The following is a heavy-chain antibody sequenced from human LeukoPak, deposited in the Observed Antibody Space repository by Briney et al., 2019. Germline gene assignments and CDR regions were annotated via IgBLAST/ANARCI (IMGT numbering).Heavy chain of an antibody. CDR3: ARVRSGGVGNYYYYMDV. Sequence: KPSETLSLTCAVYGGSFSGYYWSWIRQPPGKGLEWIGEINHSGSTNYNPSLKSRVTISVDTSKNQFSLKLSSVTAADTAVYYCARVRSGGVGNYYYYMDVWGKGTTVTVSS. V-gene: IGHV4-34*01. CDR1: GGSFSGYY. D-gene: IGHD3-10*01. CDR2: INHSGST. J-gene: IGHJ6*03.